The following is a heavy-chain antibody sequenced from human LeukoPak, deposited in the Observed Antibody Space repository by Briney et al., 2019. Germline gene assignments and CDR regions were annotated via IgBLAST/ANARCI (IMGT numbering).Heavy chain of an antibody. Sequence: SETLSLTCAVYGGSFSGYYWSWIRQPPGKGLEWIGEINHSGSTNYNPSLKSRVTISVDTSKNQFSLKLSSVTAADTAVYYCAGYYDSSGYYYIDYWGQGTLVTVSS. D-gene: IGHD3-22*01. J-gene: IGHJ4*02. CDR2: INHSGST. V-gene: IGHV4-34*01. CDR1: GGSFSGYY. CDR3: AGYYDSSGYYYIDY.